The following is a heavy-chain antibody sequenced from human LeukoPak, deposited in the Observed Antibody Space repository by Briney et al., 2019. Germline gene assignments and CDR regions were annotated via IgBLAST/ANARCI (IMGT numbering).Heavy chain of an antibody. CDR3: AREGVEQLLANDYVDY. Sequence: GGSLRLSCAASGFTFSSYEMNWVRQAPGKGLEWVSFISSSGSTIYYADSVKGRFTISRDNAEKSLFLQMNSLRAEDTAVYYCAREGVEQLLANDYVDYWGQGTLVTVSS. CDR2: ISSSGSTI. J-gene: IGHJ4*02. CDR1: GFTFSSYE. V-gene: IGHV3-48*03. D-gene: IGHD6-19*01.